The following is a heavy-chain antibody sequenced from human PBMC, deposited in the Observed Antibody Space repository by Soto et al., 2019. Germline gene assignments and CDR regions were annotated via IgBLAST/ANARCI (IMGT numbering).Heavy chain of an antibody. V-gene: IGHV1-18*01. J-gene: IGHJ4*02. CDR1: GDTFTSYG. CDR2: ISAYNGNT. Sequence: ASVKVSCKASGDTFTSYGSSWVRQAPGQGLEWMGWISAYNGNTNYAQKLQGRVAMTTDTSTSTAYMELRSLRSDDTAVYYCARDSAYYYDSSGYSNFDYWGQGTLVTVSS. D-gene: IGHD3-22*01. CDR3: ARDSAYYYDSSGYSNFDY.